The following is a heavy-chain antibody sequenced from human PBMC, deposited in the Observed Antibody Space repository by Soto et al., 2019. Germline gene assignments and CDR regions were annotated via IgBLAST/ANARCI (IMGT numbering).Heavy chain of an antibody. V-gene: IGHV3-30-3*01. CDR1: GFTFSSYA. Sequence: PGGSLRLSCAASGFTFSSYAMHWVRQAPGKGLEWVAVISYDGSNKYYADSVKGRFTISRDNSKNTLYLQVNSLRAEDTAVYYCAKDGPSDTTIGAFDIWGQGTMVTVSS. CDR2: ISYDGSNK. CDR3: AKDGPSDTTIGAFDI. D-gene: IGHD2-2*01. J-gene: IGHJ3*02.